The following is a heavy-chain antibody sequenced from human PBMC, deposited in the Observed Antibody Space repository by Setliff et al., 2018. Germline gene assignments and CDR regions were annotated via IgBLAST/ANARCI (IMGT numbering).Heavy chain of an antibody. D-gene: IGHD5-18*01. CDR1: GGTFSSYG. CDR2: TIPNFGTT. Sequence: GASVKVSCKASGGTFSSYGISWVRQAPGQGLEWLGGTIPNFGTTNYAQEFQGRVTIITDESTSTAYMELSSLRFEDTAVYYCAREGVDTRSSTDYRYYMDVWGKGTTVTV. CDR3: AREGVDTRSSTDYRYYMDV. V-gene: IGHV1-69*05. J-gene: IGHJ6*03.